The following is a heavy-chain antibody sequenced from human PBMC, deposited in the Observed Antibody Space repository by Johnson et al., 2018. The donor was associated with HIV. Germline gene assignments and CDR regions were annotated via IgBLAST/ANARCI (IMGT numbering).Heavy chain of an antibody. CDR1: GFTFSSYG. CDR3: ARDRIPYNWNYEGDVFDI. Sequence: QVQLVESGGGVVQPGGSLRLSCAASGFTFSSYGMHCVRQAPGKGLEWVAFIRSAGNIKYYADSEKGRFPISRDNAKNSLYLQMKSLRAEDTAVYYCARDRIPYNWNYEGDVFDIWGQGTMVTVSS. J-gene: IGHJ3*02. D-gene: IGHD1-7*01. CDR2: IRSAGNIK. V-gene: IGHV3-30*02.